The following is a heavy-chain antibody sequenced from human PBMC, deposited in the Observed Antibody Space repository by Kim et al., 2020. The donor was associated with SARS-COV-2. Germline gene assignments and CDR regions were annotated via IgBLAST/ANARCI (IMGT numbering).Heavy chain of an antibody. V-gene: IGHV4-34*01. J-gene: IGHJ6*02. D-gene: IGHD6-13*01. CDR2: INHSGST. Sequence: SETLSLTCAVYGGSFSGYYWSWIRQPPGKGLEWIGEINHSGSTNYNPSLKSRVTISVDTSKNQFSLKLSSVTAADTAVYYCARGTFRYSSSHTGRGVRDYYYYGMDVWGQGTTVTVSS. CDR3: ARGTFRYSSSHTGRGVRDYYYYGMDV. CDR1: GGSFSGYY.